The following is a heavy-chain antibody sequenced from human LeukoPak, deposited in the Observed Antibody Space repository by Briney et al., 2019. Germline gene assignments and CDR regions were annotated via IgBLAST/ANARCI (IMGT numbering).Heavy chain of an antibody. J-gene: IGHJ4*02. CDR2: ISYDGSNK. CDR1: GFTFSSYG. Sequence: PGRSLRLSCAASGFTFSSYGMHWVRQAPGKGLEWVAVISYDGSNKYYADSVKGRFTISRDNSKNTLYLQMNSLRAEDTAVYYCARDYDGYPWKLYFDYWGQGTLVTVSS. V-gene: IGHV3-30*03. CDR3: ARDYDGYPWKLYFDY. D-gene: IGHD5-24*01.